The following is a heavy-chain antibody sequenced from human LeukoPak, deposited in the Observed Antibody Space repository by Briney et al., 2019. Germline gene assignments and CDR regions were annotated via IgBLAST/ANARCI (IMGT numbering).Heavy chain of an antibody. V-gene: IGHV3-30*18. CDR3: AELGITMIGGV. J-gene: IGHJ6*04. CDR1: AFTFSNYG. D-gene: IGHD3-10*02. Sequence: GGSLRFSCAASAFTFSNYGMHWVRQAPGKGLEWVAVISYDGSDKYYADSVKGRFTISRDNAKNSLYLQMNSLRAEDTAVYYCAELGITMIGGVWGKGTTVTISS. CDR2: ISYDGSDK.